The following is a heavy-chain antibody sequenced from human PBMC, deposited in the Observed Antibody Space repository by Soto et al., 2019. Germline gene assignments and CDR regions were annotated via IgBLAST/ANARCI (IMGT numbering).Heavy chain of an antibody. CDR1: GFTFSNYW. CDR3: TRDLIILVVPAAHDY. J-gene: IGHJ4*02. D-gene: IGHD2-2*01. V-gene: IGHV3-7*01. Sequence: GGSLRLSCAASGFTFSNYWMSWVRQAPGKGLEWVANIKQDGSEKYYVDSVKGRFTVSRDNAKNSLYLQMNSLRAEDTAAYYCTRDLIILVVPAAHDYWGQGTVVTVSS. CDR2: IKQDGSEK.